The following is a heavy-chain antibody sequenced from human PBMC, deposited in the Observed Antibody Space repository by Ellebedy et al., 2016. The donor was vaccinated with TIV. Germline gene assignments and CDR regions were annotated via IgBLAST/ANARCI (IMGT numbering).Heavy chain of an antibody. J-gene: IGHJ5*02. CDR3: VKVRLSKTTLGWFDP. V-gene: IGHV3-33*06. CDR2: IWHDGTNE. Sequence: GESLKISCVASGFPFSDYGMHWVRQAPGKGLEWVAVIWHDGTNEYYADSVKGRFTISRDNSKNTLYLQMNSLRAEDTGVYYCVKVRLSKTTLGWFDPWGQGTLVTVSS. CDR1: GFPFSDYG. D-gene: IGHD1-7*01.